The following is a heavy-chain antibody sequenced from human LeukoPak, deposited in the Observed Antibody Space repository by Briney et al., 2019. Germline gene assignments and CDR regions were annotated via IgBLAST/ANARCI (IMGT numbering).Heavy chain of an antibody. CDR3: ARDRGYGDYVGVFDI. CDR1: GFTFSSYA. Sequence: GGSLRLSCAASGFTFSSYAMSWVRQAPGKGLEWVSAISGSGGSTYYADSVKGRFTISRDNSKNTLYLQMNSLRAEDTAVYYCARDRGYGDYVGVFDIWGQGTMVTVSS. D-gene: IGHD4-17*01. CDR2: ISGSGGST. V-gene: IGHV3-23*01. J-gene: IGHJ3*02.